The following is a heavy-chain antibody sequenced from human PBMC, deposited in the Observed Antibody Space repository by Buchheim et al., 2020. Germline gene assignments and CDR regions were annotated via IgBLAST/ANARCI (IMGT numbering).Heavy chain of an antibody. CDR1: GFIFSSNW. J-gene: IGHJ6*02. CDR2: IYSDGSSV. CDR3: ARGGDDFGDYYGLDV. Sequence: EVQLVESGGGLVQPGGSLRLSCAASGFIFSSNWMHWVRQAPGKGLVWVSRIYSDGSSVFYADSVKGRFTISRDNDKNTLSLQKNRLRAEDTAVYYCARGGDDFGDYYGLDVWGQGTT. V-gene: IGHV3-74*01. D-gene: IGHD4-17*01.